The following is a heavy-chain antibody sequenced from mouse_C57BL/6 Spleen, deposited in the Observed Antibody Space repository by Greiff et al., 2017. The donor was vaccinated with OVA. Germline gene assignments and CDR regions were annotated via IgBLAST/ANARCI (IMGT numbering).Heavy chain of an antibody. Sequence: VQLVESGAELVRPGASVTLSCKASGYTFTDYEMNWVKQTPVHGLEWIGAIDTETGGTAYNQKFKGKAILTADKSSSTAYMELRSLTSEDSAVYYCTRGGYDYLYYYAMDYWGQGTSVTVSS. V-gene: IGHV1-15*01. CDR2: IDTETGGT. J-gene: IGHJ4*01. D-gene: IGHD2-4*01. CDR3: TRGGYDYLYYYAMDY. CDR1: GYTFTDYE.